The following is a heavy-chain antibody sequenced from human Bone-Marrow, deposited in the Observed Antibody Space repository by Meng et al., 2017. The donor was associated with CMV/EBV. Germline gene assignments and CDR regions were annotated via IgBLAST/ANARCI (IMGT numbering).Heavy chain of an antibody. CDR2: ISSSSSYI. V-gene: IGHV3-21*01. D-gene: IGHD5-18*01. J-gene: IGHJ4*02. CDR3: ARTLWRHADY. CDR1: GFTFSSYS. Sequence: GESLKISCAASGFTFSSYSMNWVRQAPGKGLEWVSSISSSSSYIYYADSVKGRFTISRDNAKNSLYLQMNSLRAEDTAVYYCARTLWRHADYWGQGTLVTVLL.